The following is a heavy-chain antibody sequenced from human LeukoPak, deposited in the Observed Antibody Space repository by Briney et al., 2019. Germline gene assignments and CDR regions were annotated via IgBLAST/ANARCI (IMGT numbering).Heavy chain of an antibody. CDR2: IIPIFGTA. Sequence: SVEVSCKASGGTFSSYAISWVRQAPGQGLEWMGGIIPIFGTANYAQKFQGRVTITADKSTSTAYMELSSLRSEDTAVYYCARGTRAEYFQHWGQGTLVTVSS. J-gene: IGHJ1*01. CDR3: ARGTRAEYFQH. CDR1: GGTFSSYA. V-gene: IGHV1-69*06. D-gene: IGHD1-7*01.